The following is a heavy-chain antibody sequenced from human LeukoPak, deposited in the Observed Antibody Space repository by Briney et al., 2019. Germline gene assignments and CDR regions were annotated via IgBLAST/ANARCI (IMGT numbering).Heavy chain of an antibody. CDR2: ISSSGSTI. J-gene: IGHJ3*02. CDR3: ARYSGSYLRGDAFDI. D-gene: IGHD1-26*01. V-gene: IGHV3-11*01. Sequence: PSETLSLTCTVSGGSISSSSYYWGWIRQAPGKGLEWVSYISSSGSTIYYADSVKGRFTISRDNAKNSLYLQMNSLRAEDTAVYYCARYSGSYLRGDAFDIWGQGTMVTVSS. CDR1: GGSISSSSYY.